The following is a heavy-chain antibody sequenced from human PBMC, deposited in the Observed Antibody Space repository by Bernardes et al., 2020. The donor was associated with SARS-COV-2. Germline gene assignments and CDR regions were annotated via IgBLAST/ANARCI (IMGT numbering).Heavy chain of an antibody. CDR2: INQDGNEE. CDR1: GFSFGTYF. J-gene: IGHJ5*02. Sequence: GGSLRLSCAASGFSFGTYFMSWVHQAPGKGLEWVANINQDGNEEYYVDSVKGRFTISRDNAKNSLYLHMNSLRAEDTAVYYCARAPWSGYTAWGQGTLVTVSS. CDR3: ARAPWSGYTA. D-gene: IGHD3-3*01. V-gene: IGHV3-7*01.